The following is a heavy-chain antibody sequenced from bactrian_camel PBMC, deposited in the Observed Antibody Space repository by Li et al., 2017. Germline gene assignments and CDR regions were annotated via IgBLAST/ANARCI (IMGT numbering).Heavy chain of an antibody. CDR2: STGYGTPT. CDR1: GLTYNPNC. CDR3: AADVGSMSGNCQPNY. D-gene: IGHD6*01. Sequence: HVQLVESGGGSAQAGGSLRLSCAASGLTYNPNCMGWFRQGPGNERERVASSTGYGTPTYYADSVKGRFTISRDDAKNTMYLQMNNLQPEDTAMYYCAADVGSMSGNCQPNYWGQGTQVTVS. V-gene: IGHV3-3*01. J-gene: IGHJ4*01.